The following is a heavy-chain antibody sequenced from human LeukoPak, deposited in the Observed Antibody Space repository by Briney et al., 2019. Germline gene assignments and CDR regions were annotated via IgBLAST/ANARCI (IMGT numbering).Heavy chain of an antibody. J-gene: IGHJ6*03. CDR2: INGSGGST. Sequence: GGSLRLSCAASGFTFSSYAVSWVRQAPGKGLEWVSVINGSGGSTYYADSVKGRFTISRDNSKNTLYLQMNSLRAEDTAIYYCAKYSVTTGYYYYYYIDFWGKGTTVTVSS. CDR3: AKYSVTTGYYYYYYIDF. D-gene: IGHD4-17*01. V-gene: IGHV3-23*01. CDR1: GFTFSSYA.